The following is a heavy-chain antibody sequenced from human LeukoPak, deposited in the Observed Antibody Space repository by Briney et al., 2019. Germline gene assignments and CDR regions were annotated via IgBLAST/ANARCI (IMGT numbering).Heavy chain of an antibody. CDR2: ISAYNGNT. Sequence: ASVKVSCKASGYTFTSYGISWVRQAPGQGLEWMGWISAYNGNTNYAQKLQGRVTMTTDTSTSTAYMELRSLRSDDTAVHYCARGYYDFWSGSYGMDVWGQGTTVTVSS. V-gene: IGHV1-18*01. CDR3: ARGYYDFWSGSYGMDV. J-gene: IGHJ6*02. D-gene: IGHD3-3*01. CDR1: GYTFTSYG.